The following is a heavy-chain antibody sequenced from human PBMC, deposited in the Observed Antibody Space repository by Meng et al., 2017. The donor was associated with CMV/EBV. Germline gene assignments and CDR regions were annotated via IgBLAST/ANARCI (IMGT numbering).Heavy chain of an antibody. V-gene: IGHV1-69*05. J-gene: IGHJ6*02. CDR1: GGTFSSYA. Sequence: SVKVSCKASGGTFSSYAISWVRQAPGQGLEWMGGIIPIFGTANYAQKFQGRVTITTDESTSTAYMEPSSLRSEDTAVYYCARDTYSSSWGSYYYYGMDVWGQGTTVTVSS. D-gene: IGHD6-13*01. CDR2: IIPIFGTA. CDR3: ARDTYSSSWGSYYYYGMDV.